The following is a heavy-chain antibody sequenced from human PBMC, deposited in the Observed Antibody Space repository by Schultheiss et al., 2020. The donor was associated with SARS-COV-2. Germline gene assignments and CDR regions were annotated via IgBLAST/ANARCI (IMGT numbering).Heavy chain of an antibody. CDR3: AKGSTYSYGPGFYYFDY. Sequence: SETLSLTCTVSGGSISSGDYYWSWIRQPPGKGLEWIGRIYTSGSTNYNPSLKSRVTMSVDTSKNQFSLKLSSVTAADTAVYYCAKGSTYSYGPGFYYFDYWGQGTLVTVSS. D-gene: IGHD5-18*01. CDR1: GGSISSGDYY. J-gene: IGHJ4*02. CDR2: IYTSGST. V-gene: IGHV4-61*08.